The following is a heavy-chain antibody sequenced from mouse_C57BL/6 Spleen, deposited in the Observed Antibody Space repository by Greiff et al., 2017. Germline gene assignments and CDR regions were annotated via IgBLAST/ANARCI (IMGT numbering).Heavy chain of an antibody. V-gene: IGHV3-6*01. Sequence: EVQVVESGPGLVTPSQSLSLTCSVTGYSITSGYYWNWIRQFPGNKLEWMGYISYDGTNNYNPSLKNRISITRDTSKNQFFLKLNSVTTEDTATYYCASRSCDYFDYWGQGTTLTVSS. CDR1: GYSITSGYY. CDR3: ASRSCDYFDY. CDR2: ISYDGTN. J-gene: IGHJ2*01.